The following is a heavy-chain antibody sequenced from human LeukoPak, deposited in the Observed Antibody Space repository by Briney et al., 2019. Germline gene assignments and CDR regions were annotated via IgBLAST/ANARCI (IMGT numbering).Heavy chain of an antibody. J-gene: IGHJ4*02. CDR1: GFTFSTYS. Sequence: TGGSLRLSCAASGFTFSTYSMNWVRQAPGKGLEWVSSISRGSSYIYYADSVKGRFTISRDNAKNSLYLQMNSLRAEDTAVYYCGRSDCSSTRCYHFDYGGQGTLVTVSS. D-gene: IGHD2-2*01. CDR2: ISRGSSYI. CDR3: GRSDCSSTRCYHFDY. V-gene: IGHV3-21*01.